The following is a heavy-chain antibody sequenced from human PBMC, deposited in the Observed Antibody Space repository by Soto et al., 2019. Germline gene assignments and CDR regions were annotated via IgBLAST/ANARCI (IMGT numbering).Heavy chain of an antibody. CDR2: IYHSGST. CDR1: GGSISSSNW. J-gene: IGHJ4*02. D-gene: IGHD6-19*01. Sequence: QVQLQESGPGLVKPSGTLSLTCAVSGGSISSSNWWSWVRQPPGKGLEWIGEIYHSGSTNYNPSLTSRVTISVDNSQAPFSLQLSSVTAADPAVYYCARLGVAGTLWGFDYWGQGTLVTVSS. CDR3: ARLGVAGTLWGFDY. V-gene: IGHV4-4*02.